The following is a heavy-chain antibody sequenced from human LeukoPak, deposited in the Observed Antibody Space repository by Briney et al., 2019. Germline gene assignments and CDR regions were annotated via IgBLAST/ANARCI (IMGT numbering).Heavy chain of an antibody. V-gene: IGHV3-21*01. CDR2: IGISSNKI. CDR3: ARDREDIVVVPAAIREGDAFDI. CDR1: GFTLRSYT. J-gene: IGHJ3*02. D-gene: IGHD2-2*02. Sequence: PGGSLRLSCAASGFTLRSYTMNWVRQAPGKGLEWVSSIGISSNKIYYADSVKGRFTISRDNAKNSLYLQMNSLRAEDTAVYYCARDREDIVVVPAAIREGDAFDIWGQGTMVTVSS.